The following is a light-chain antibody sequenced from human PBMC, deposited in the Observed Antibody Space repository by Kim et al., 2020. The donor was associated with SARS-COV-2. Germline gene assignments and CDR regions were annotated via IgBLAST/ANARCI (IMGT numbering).Light chain of an antibody. CDR3: NSRDSSGNHVV. V-gene: IGLV3-19*01. Sequence: SSELTQDPAVSVALGQTVRITCQGDSLRRYYASWYQQKPGQAPVLVIYGKNNRPSGISDRFSGSSSGNTASLTITGAQAEDEADYYCNSRDSSGNHVVFGGGTQLTVL. J-gene: IGLJ2*01. CDR2: GKN. CDR1: SLRRYY.